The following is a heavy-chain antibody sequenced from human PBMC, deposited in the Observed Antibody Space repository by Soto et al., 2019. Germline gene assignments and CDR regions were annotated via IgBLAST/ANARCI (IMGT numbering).Heavy chain of an antibody. CDR3: ARHGIQYCSSTSCNAPAYGMAV. CDR1: GYSFTSYW. J-gene: IGHJ6*02. CDR2: TDPSDSYT. V-gene: IGHV5-10-1*01. Sequence: GESLKISCKGSGYSFTSYWISWVRQMPGKGLEWMGRTDPSDSYTNYSPSFQGHVTISADKSISTAYLQWSSLKASDTAMYYCARHGIQYCSSTSCNAPAYGMAVWGQGTTVTVSS. D-gene: IGHD2-2*01.